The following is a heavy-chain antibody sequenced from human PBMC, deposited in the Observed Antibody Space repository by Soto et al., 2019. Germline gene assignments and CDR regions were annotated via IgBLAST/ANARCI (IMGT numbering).Heavy chain of an antibody. D-gene: IGHD3-22*01. CDR1: GYTFTGYY. CDR2: INPNSGGT. CDR3: ARDKYYDSSGYPNWFDP. V-gene: IGHV1-2*02. Sequence: ASVKVSCKASGYTFTGYYMHWVRQAPGQGLEWMGWINPNSGGTNYAQKFQGRVTMTRDTSISTAYMGLSRLRSDDTAVYYCARDKYYDSSGYPNWFDPWGQGTLVTSPQ. J-gene: IGHJ5*02.